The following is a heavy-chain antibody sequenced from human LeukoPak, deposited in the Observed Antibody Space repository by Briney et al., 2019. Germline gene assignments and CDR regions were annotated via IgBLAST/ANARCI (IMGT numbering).Heavy chain of an antibody. CDR2: IKPDGSEI. D-gene: IGHD2-15*01. J-gene: IGHJ4*02. CDR3: TRSLDY. Sequence: PGGSLRLSCAASGFSFSDYWMDWARQAPGKGLERVANIKPDGSEIYYVDAVKGRFTISRDNAKNSLYLQMNSLRAEDTAVYYCTRSLDYWGQGTLVTVSS. V-gene: IGHV3-7*02. CDR1: GFSFSDYW.